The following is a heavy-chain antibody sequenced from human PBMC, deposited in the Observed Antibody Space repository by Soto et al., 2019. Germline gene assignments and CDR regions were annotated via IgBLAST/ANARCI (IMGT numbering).Heavy chain of an antibody. V-gene: IGHV4-4*02. CDR3: VREGLPNS. J-gene: IGHJ4*02. D-gene: IGHD2-15*01. CDR1: GVSISSSNW. Sequence: QVQLQESGPGLVKPSGTLSLTCAVSGVSISSSNWWSWVRQPPGKGLEWIGEIYHSGSTNYNPSLQSRVTISVDESKNQFSLKLTSVTAADTALYFCVREGLPNSWGQGTLVTVSS. CDR2: IYHSGST.